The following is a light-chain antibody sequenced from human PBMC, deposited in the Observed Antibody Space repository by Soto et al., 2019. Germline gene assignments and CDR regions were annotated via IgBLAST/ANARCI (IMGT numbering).Light chain of an antibody. V-gene: IGLV2-11*01. CDR1: SSDVGGYNY. CDR3: CSHAGTLQRV. Sequence: QSALTQPRSVSGSPGQSVTISCTGTSSDVGGYNYVSWYQQHPGKAPKLMIYDVSKRPSGVPDRFSGSKSGNTASLTISGLQAEDEADYYCCSHAGTLQRVFGTGTKLTVL. J-gene: IGLJ1*01. CDR2: DVS.